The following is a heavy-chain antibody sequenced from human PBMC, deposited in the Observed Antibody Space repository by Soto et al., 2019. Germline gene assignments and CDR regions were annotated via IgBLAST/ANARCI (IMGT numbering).Heavy chain of an antibody. CDR3: STLGGPHLESRDY. CDR1: GFTFSSSR. V-gene: IGHV3-74*01. CDR2: IKGDGSDI. D-gene: IGHD1-1*01. J-gene: IGHJ4*02. Sequence: EVQLVESGGGLVQPGGSLRLSCAASGFTFSSSRMHWVRQVPGKGLVWVSHIKGDGSDISYAESVKGRFTVSRDNARDTLYLQMNNLRAEDTALYYCSTLGGPHLESRDYWGQGTLVTVSP.